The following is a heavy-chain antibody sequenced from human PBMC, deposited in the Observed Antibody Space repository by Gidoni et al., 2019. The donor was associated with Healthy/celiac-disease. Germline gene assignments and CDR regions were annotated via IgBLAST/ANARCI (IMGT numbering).Heavy chain of an antibody. V-gene: IGHV3-20*04. D-gene: IGHD1-26*01. CDR3: ARVVGAIYYFDY. CDR1: GLTFDDYG. Sequence: EVQLVESGGGVVRPGGSLRLSGAASGLTFDDYGMSWVRQVTGKGLEYVSGINWNGGSTGYADSVKSRFTISRDNAKNSLYLQMNSLRAEDTALYYCARVVGAIYYFDYWGQGTLVTVSS. CDR2: INWNGGST. J-gene: IGHJ4*02.